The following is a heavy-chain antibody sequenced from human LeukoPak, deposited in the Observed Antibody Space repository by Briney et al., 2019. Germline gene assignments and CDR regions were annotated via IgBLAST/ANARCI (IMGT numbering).Heavy chain of an antibody. CDR2: IYYSGSA. CDR1: VGFISSGDYY. D-gene: IGHD5-12*01. Sequence: SQTLSLTCTVSVGFISSGDYYWGWIRQPPGKGLEWIGFIYYSGSAYYNPALKSRVSMSVDTSKKQFSLKLSSVAAADTAVYYCARTEYSGYDSYYFDYWGQGTLVTVSS. J-gene: IGHJ4*02. V-gene: IGHV4-30-4*01. CDR3: ARTEYSGYDSYYFDY.